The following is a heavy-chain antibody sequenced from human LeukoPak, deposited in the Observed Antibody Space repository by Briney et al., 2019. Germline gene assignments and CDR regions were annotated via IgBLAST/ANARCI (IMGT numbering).Heavy chain of an antibody. D-gene: IGHD3-10*01. J-gene: IGHJ3*02. CDR2: ISGSGGST. CDR1: GLTFSSYG. CDR3: AKGGYGSGSYSGFDI. V-gene: IGHV3-23*01. Sequence: GGSLRLSCAASGLTFSSYGMSWVRQASGKGLEWVSAISGSGGSTYYADSVKGRFTISRDNSKNTLYLQMNSLRAEDTAIYYCAKGGYGSGSYSGFDIWGQGTMVTVSS.